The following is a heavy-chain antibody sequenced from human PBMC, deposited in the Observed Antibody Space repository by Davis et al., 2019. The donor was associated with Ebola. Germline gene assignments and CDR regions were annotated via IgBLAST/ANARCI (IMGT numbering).Heavy chain of an antibody. J-gene: IGHJ6*02. D-gene: IGHD2-15*01. V-gene: IGHV1-2*02. CDR3: ARDLPLGAMVSASPPYGLDV. CDR2: IKSNSGGT. Sequence: ASVKVSCKASGYTFTGYYIHWVRQAPGQGLEWMGWIKSNSGGTNFEQKFQGRVTMTRDTSISTAYMELSSLRSDDTAVYYCARDLPLGAMVSASPPYGLDVWGQGTTVTVSS. CDR1: GYTFTGYY.